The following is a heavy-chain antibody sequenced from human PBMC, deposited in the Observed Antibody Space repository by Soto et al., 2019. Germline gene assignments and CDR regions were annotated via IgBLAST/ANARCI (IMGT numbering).Heavy chain of an antibody. CDR3: ARGGGTILAPLP. J-gene: IGHJ5*02. CDR1: GYTFTGYF. CDR2: QNSNSGAT. D-gene: IGHD3-3*01. Sequence: ASVKVSCKASGYTFTGYFMHWVRQAPGQGLEWMGWQNSNSGATKYAQKFQGRVTLSRDTSIGTAYMELSGLRSDDTAVYYCARGGGTILAPLPWGQGTLVTVSS. V-gene: IGHV1-2*02.